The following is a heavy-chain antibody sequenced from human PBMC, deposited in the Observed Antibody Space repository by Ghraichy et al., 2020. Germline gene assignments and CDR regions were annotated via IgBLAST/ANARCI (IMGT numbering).Heavy chain of an antibody. V-gene: IGHV4-59*01. D-gene: IGHD3-22*01. CDR2: IYYSGST. Sequence: SETLSLTCTVSGGSISSYYWSWIRQPPGKGLEWIGYIYYSGSTNYNPSLKSRVTISVDTSKNQFSLKLSSVTAADTAVYYCARAKGSMIVVVSPWYFDYWGQGTLVTVSS. CDR1: GGSISSYY. CDR3: ARAKGSMIVVVSPWYFDY. J-gene: IGHJ4*02.